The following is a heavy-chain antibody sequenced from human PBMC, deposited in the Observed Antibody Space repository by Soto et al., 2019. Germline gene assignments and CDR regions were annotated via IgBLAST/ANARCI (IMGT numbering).Heavy chain of an antibody. CDR1: GFTFSSYA. J-gene: IGHJ3*02. Sequence: GGSLRLSCAASGFTFSSYAMSWVRQAPGKGLEWVSAISGSGGSTYYADSVKGRFTISRDNSKNTLYLQMNSLRAEDTAVYYCVKPHPMGIAAQIYAFDIWGQGTMVTVSS. CDR3: VKPHPMGIAAQIYAFDI. D-gene: IGHD6-13*01. V-gene: IGHV3-23*01. CDR2: ISGSGGST.